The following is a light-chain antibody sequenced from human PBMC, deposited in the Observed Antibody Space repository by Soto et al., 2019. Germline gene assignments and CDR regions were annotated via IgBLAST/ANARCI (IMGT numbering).Light chain of an antibody. V-gene: IGKV3-11*01. CDR1: ESVSNS. CDR2: NAS. CDR3: QHRAGWPPALT. Sequence: EIRMTQPPATLSVSPGERATLSCRASESVSNSLAWYQHKPGQAPRLLIYNASNRATGIPARFSGSGSGTDFTLTISSLEPEDFAVYFCQHRAGWPPALTFGGGTKVDIK. J-gene: IGKJ4*01.